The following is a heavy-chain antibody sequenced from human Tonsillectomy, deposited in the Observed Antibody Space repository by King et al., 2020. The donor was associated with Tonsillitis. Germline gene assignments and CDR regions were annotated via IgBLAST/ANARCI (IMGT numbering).Heavy chain of an antibody. V-gene: IGHV3-30*03. CDR3: ARLYNSSNY. CDR1: GFTFSDYG. Sequence: VQLVESGGGVVQPGRSLRLSCAASGFTFSDYGIHWVRQAPGKGLEWGAVISYVGSNQYYADSVEGRFTISRDNSKNTLSLQMNSLRTEDTAVYYCARLYNSSNYWGQGTLVTVSS. D-gene: IGHD6-6*01. CDR2: ISYVGSNQ. J-gene: IGHJ4*02.